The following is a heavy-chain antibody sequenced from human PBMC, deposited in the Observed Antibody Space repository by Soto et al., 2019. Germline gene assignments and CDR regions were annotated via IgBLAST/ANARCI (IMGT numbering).Heavy chain of an antibody. CDR2: IYYSGST. D-gene: IGHD2-2*01. Sequence: PSETLSLTCTVSGGSTSSYYWSWIRQPPGKGLEWIGYIYYSGSTNYNPSLKSRVTISVDTSKNQFSLKLSSVTAADTAVYYCARGICSSTSCADFDYWGQGTLVTVSS. CDR1: GGSTSSYY. V-gene: IGHV4-59*12. CDR3: ARGICSSTSCADFDY. J-gene: IGHJ4*02.